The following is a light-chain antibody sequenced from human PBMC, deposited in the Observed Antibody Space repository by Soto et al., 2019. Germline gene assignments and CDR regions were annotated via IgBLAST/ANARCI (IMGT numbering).Light chain of an antibody. CDR2: DAS. CDR3: QQYNSYPLT. Sequence: DIQMTQSPSTLSASVGDRVTITCRASQRINSWLAWYQQKKGEAPKLLIYDASSLESGVPSRFSGSGSGTEFTLTISSLQPDDFATYYCQQYNSYPLTFGGGTKVDI. CDR1: QRINSW. J-gene: IGKJ4*01. V-gene: IGKV1-5*01.